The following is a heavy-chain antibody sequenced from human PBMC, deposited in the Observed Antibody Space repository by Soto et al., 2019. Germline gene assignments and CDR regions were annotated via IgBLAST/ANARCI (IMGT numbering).Heavy chain of an antibody. CDR2: ISGSGGSS. D-gene: IGHD6-19*01. CDR3: ASYAQWLVLYTY. CDR1: GFTFSSYA. J-gene: IGHJ4*02. V-gene: IGHV3-23*01. Sequence: EVQLLESGGGLVQPGGSLRLSCAASGFTFSSYAMSWVRQAPGKGLEWVSAISGSGGSSYYADSVKGRFTISRDNSKNTLYLQMNSLRAEDTAVYYCASYAQWLVLYTYWGQGTLVTVSS.